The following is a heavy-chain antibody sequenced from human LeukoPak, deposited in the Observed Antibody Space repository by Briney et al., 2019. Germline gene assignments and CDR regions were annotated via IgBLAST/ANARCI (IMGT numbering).Heavy chain of an antibody. CDR3: ARVPILRYFDWFADY. D-gene: IGHD3-9*01. V-gene: IGHV4-39*07. Sequence: PSETLSLTCTISGGSISGSSYYWGWIRQPPGKGLEWIGSIYYSGNTNYNPSLKSRVTISVDTSKYQFSLKLSSVTAADTAVYYCARVPILRYFDWFADYWGQGTLVTVSS. J-gene: IGHJ4*02. CDR1: GGSISGSSYY. CDR2: IYYSGNT.